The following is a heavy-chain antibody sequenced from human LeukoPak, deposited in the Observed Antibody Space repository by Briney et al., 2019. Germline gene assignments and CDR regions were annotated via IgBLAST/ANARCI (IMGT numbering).Heavy chain of an antibody. D-gene: IGHD2-2*01. V-gene: IGHV3-11*01. CDR2: ISSSGSTI. J-gene: IGHJ6*02. CDR1: GFTFSDYY. CDR3: ARGDICSSTSCYYYGMDV. Sequence: PGGSLRLSCAASGFTFSDYYMSWIRQAPGKGLEWVSYISSSGSTIYYADSVKGRFTISRDNAKNSLYLQMNSLRAEDTAVYYCARGDICSSTSCYYYGMDVWGQGTTVTVSS.